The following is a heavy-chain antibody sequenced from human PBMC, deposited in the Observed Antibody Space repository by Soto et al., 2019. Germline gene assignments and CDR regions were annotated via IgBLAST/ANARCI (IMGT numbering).Heavy chain of an antibody. CDR1: GGTFSSYA. J-gene: IGHJ6*02. CDR3: ASLRDIVVVPAAKRYYYYGMDV. Sequence: QVQLVKSGAEVKKPGSSVKVSCKASGGTFSSYAISWVRQAPGQGLEWMGGIIPIFGTANYAQKFQGRVTITADESTSTAYMELSSLRSEDTAVYYCASLRDIVVVPAAKRYYYYGMDVWGQGTTVTVSS. D-gene: IGHD2-2*01. CDR2: IIPIFGTA. V-gene: IGHV1-69*01.